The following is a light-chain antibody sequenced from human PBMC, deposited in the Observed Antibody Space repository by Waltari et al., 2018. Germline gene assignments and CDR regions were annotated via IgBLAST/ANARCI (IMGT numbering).Light chain of an antibody. J-gene: IGKJ2*01. CDR3: MQGTHWPYT. Sequence: DVVMTQSLLSLPVTLGQPASISCKSSQSLVRSDGNTYLQWFQQRPGQSPRRLIYKVSTRESGVPDRFSGSGSGTDFTLKISRVEAEDVGVYYCMQGTHWPYTFGQGTKLDIK. CDR1: QSLVRSDGNTY. CDR2: KVS. V-gene: IGKV2-30*02.